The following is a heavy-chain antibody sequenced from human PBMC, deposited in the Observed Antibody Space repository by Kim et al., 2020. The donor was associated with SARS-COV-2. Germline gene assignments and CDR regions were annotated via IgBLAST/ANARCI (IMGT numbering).Heavy chain of an antibody. Sequence: GGSLRLSCAASGFTFGDYAMHWVRQAPGKGLEWVSGISWNSGSIGYADSVKGRFTISRDNAKNSLYLQMNTLRAEDTALYYCAKDMSYGSGSGIDYWGQGTLVTVSS. V-gene: IGHV3-9*01. CDR2: ISWNSGSI. J-gene: IGHJ4*02. CDR1: GFTFGDYA. D-gene: IGHD3-10*01. CDR3: AKDMSYGSGSGIDY.